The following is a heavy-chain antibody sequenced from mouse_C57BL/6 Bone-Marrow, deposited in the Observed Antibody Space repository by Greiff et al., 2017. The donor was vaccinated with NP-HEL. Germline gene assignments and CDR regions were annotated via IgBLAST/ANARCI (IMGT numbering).Heavy chain of an antibody. CDR2: INPNYGTT. V-gene: IGHV1-39*01. Sequence: VHVKQSGPELVKPGASVKISCKASGYSFTDYNMNWVKQSNGKSLEWIGVINPNYGTTSYNQKFKGKATLTVDQYSSTAYMQLNSLTSEDSAVYYCARMEYYSNPFAYWGQGTLVTVSA. CDR3: ARMEYYSNPFAY. CDR1: GYSFTDYN. J-gene: IGHJ3*01. D-gene: IGHD2-5*01.